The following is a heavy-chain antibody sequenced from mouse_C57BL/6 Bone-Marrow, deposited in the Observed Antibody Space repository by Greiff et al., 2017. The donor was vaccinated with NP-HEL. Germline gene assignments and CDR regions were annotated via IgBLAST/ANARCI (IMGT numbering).Heavy chain of an antibody. Sequence: QVQLKQPGAELVMPGASVKLSCKASGYTFTSYWMHWVKQRPGQGLEWIGEIDPSDSYTNYNQKFKGKSTLTVDKSSSTAYMQLSSLTSEDSAVYYCARETVVAYYFDYWGQGTTLTVSS. V-gene: IGHV1-69*01. CDR1: GYTFTSYW. D-gene: IGHD1-1*01. CDR2: IDPSDSYT. CDR3: ARETVVAYYFDY. J-gene: IGHJ2*01.